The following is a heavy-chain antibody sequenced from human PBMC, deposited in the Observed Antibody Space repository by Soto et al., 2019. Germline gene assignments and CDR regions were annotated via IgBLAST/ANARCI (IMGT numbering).Heavy chain of an antibody. V-gene: IGHV1-3*01. CDR2: INAGNGNK. CDR3: ARAPKIQLWSTDAFDI. D-gene: IGHD5-18*01. Sequence: ASVKVSCKASGYTFTSYAMHWVRQAPGQRLEGMGWINAGNGNKKNSQKFKGRVTITRNTTASTANMELRSLKSEEKAMKYSARAPKIQLWSTDAFDIWGKGTMVTVSS. J-gene: IGHJ3*02. CDR1: GYTFTSYA.